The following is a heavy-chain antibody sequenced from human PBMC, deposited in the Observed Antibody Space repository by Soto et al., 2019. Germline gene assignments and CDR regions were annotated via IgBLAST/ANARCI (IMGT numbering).Heavy chain of an antibody. CDR3: ARLPGYSSSWYEGKNWFDP. D-gene: IGHD6-13*01. CDR1: GFTFSSYS. Sequence: EVQLVESGGGLVQPGGSLRLSCAASGFTFSSYSMNWVRQAPGKGLEWVSYISSSSSTIYYADSVKGRFTISRDNAKNSLYLQMNSLRAEDTAVYYCARLPGYSSSWYEGKNWFDPWGQGTLVTVSS. CDR2: ISSSSSTI. J-gene: IGHJ5*02. V-gene: IGHV3-48*01.